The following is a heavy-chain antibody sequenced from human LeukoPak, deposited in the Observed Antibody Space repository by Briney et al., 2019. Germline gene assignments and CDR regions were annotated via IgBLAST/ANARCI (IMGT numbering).Heavy chain of an antibody. CDR2: ISAYNGNT. CDR1: GYTFTSYD. J-gene: IGHJ6*02. D-gene: IGHD6-6*01. V-gene: IGHV1-18*01. CDR3: ASGIAARPMDV. Sequence: ASVKVSCKASGYTFTSYDINWVRQATGQGLEWMGWISAYNGNTNYAQKLQGRVTMTTDTSTSTAYMELRSLRSDDTAVYYCASGIAARPMDVWGQGTTVTVSS.